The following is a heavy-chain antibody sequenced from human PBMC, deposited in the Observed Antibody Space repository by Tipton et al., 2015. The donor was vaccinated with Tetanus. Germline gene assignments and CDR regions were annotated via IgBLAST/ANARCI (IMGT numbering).Heavy chain of an antibody. J-gene: IGHJ3*01. D-gene: IGHD5-24*01. Sequence: TLSLTCTVSGASISSNTYYWNWVRQSPGKGLEWIGEISHSGSSSYSPSLKSRVTISVDTSKNQFSLRLRSVAAAETAVYYCARGGRDAYNNPLGAFDVWGRGTTVTVSS. CDR2: ISHSGSS. V-gene: IGHV4-39*07. CDR1: GASISSNTYY. CDR3: ARGGRDAYNNPLGAFDV.